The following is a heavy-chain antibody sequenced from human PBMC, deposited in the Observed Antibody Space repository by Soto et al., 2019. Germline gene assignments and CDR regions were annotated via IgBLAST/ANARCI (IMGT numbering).Heavy chain of an antibody. J-gene: IGHJ5*02. D-gene: IGHD6-19*01. CDR3: AREPVAGIWFDP. CDR2: INSYNGNT. Sequence: QVKLLQSEAEVKKPGPSVKVSCKAPGYTFTSYGITWVRQAPGQGLEWMGWINSYNGNTNYAQKLQGRVTMTTDTSTSTAYMELRSLRSDDTAVYYCAREPVAGIWFDPWGQGTLVTVSS. V-gene: IGHV1-18*01. CDR1: GYTFTSYG.